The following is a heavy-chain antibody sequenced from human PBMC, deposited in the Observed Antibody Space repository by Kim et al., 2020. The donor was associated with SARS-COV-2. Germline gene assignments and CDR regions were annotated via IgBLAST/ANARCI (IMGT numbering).Heavy chain of an antibody. D-gene: IGHD6-19*01. Sequence: YNDYAVSVKSRITINPDTSKNQFSLQLNSVTPEDTAVYYCARQWLGYFDYWGQGTLVTVSS. CDR3: ARQWLGYFDY. V-gene: IGHV6-1*01. J-gene: IGHJ4*02. CDR2: YN.